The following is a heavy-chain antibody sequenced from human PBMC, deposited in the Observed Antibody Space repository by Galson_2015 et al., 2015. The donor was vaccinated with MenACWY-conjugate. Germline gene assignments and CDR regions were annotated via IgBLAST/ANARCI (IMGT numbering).Heavy chain of an antibody. CDR1: GGTFSSYA. V-gene: IGHV1-69*13. CDR2: IIPIFGTA. CDR3: ARGPNLLNSSGYSYYYYGMDV. D-gene: IGHD3-22*01. Sequence: SVKVSCKASGGTFSSYAISWVRQAPGQGLEWMGGIIPIFGTANYAQKFQGRVTITADESTSTAYIELSSLRSEDTAVYYCARGPNLLNSSGYSYYYYGMDVWGQGTTVTVSS. J-gene: IGHJ6*02.